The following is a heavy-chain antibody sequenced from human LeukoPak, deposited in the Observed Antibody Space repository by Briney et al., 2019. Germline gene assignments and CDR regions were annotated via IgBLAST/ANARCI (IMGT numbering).Heavy chain of an antibody. Sequence: SETLSLTCAVYGGSFSGYYWSWIRQPPGKGLEWIGEINHSGSTNYNPSLRSRVTISVDTSKNQFSLKLSSVTAADTAVYYCARDSSGLYYFDYWGQGTLVTVSS. D-gene: IGHD6-19*01. CDR3: ARDSSGLYYFDY. CDR2: INHSGST. CDR1: GGSFSGYY. J-gene: IGHJ4*02. V-gene: IGHV4-34*01.